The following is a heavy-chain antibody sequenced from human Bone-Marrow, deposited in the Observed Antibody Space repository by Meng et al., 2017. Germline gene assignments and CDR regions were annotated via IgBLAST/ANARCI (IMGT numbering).Heavy chain of an antibody. CDR2: ISNDGSNT. CDR1: GLSFSSYL. D-gene: IGHD1-1*01. J-gene: IGHJ4*02. Sequence: QVHPVPSGGGLVQPGRSLSLSCAASGLSFSSYLMHWVRQAPGKGLEWLAAISNDGSNTDYADSVKGRFTISRDNSKDTVFLQMNSLRIEDTAVYYCAREIGGTTPDYWGQGTLVTVSS. V-gene: IGHV3-30*01. CDR3: AREIGGTTPDY.